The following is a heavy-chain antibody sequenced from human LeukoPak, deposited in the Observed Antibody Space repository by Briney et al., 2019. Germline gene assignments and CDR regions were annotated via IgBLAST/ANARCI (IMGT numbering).Heavy chain of an antibody. V-gene: IGHV4-31*03. CDR2: IYYSGST. Sequence: SQTLSLTCTVSGGSISSGGYYWSWIRQHPGKDLEWIGYIYYSGSTYYNPSLKSRVTISVDTSKNQFSLKLSSVTAADTAVYYCARVVEDIVVVPAAMGNWFDPWGQGTLVTVSS. CDR1: GGSISSGGYY. CDR3: ARVVEDIVVVPAAMGNWFDP. D-gene: IGHD2-2*01. J-gene: IGHJ5*02.